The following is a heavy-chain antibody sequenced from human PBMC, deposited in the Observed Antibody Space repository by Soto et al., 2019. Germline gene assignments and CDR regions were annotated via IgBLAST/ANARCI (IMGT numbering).Heavy chain of an antibody. V-gene: IGHV4-31*03. D-gene: IGHD6-6*01. Sequence: SETLSLTCTVSGGSISSGGYYWSWIRQHPGKGLEWIGYIYYSGSTYYNPSLKSRVTISVDTSKNQFSLKLSSVTAADTAVYYCARILWSIAARLDWFDPWGQGTLVNVSS. CDR1: GGSISSGGYY. J-gene: IGHJ5*02. CDR2: IYYSGST. CDR3: ARILWSIAARLDWFDP.